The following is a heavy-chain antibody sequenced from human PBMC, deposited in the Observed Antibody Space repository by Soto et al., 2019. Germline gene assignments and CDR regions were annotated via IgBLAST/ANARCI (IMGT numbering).Heavy chain of an antibody. J-gene: IGHJ4*02. CDR1: GFTFNDCP. CDR2: NSGSGYDI. V-gene: IGHV3-23*01. CDR3: AKSRPRATIFGVVINGFDY. Sequence: EVQVLESGGGLVQPGGSLRLSCAASGFTFNDCPMSWVRQAPGKGLEWVSPNSGSGYDIYYADSVKARFTISRDNRKNMVYLQMDNLRADDTAVYFCAKSRPRATIFGVVINGFDYWGQGTLVTVSS. D-gene: IGHD3-3*01.